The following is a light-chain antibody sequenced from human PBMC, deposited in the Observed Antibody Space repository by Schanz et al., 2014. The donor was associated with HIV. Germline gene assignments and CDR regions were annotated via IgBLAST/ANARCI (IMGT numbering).Light chain of an antibody. Sequence: QSVLTQPPSASGTPGQRVTISCSGSSSNIGSNYVYWYQQLPGAAPKLLININNQRPSGVPDRFSGSKSGTSASLAISGLQSEDEADYYCATWDDSLKNWVFGGGTQPTVL. V-gene: IGLV1-47*02. CDR1: SSNIGSNY. J-gene: IGLJ3*02. CDR2: INN. CDR3: ATWDDSLKNWV.